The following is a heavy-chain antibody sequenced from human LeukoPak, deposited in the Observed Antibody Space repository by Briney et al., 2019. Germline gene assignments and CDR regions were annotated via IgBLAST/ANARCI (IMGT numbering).Heavy chain of an antibody. D-gene: IGHD3-16*01. CDR1: GVTFSSYV. V-gene: IGHV3-23*01. CDR3: VQDGPWGYAFDL. Sequence: PGGSLRLSCAASGVTFSSYVMSWVRQAPGKGPEWVSGISGSGGGTYYADFVKGRFAISRDNSKNTLYLQMNSLRAEDSALYYCVQDGPWGYAFDLWGQGTRVTVSS. J-gene: IGHJ3*01. CDR2: ISGSGGGT.